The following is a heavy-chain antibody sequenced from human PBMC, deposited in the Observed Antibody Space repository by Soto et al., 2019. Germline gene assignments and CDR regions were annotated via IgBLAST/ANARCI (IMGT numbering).Heavy chain of an antibody. D-gene: IGHD3-3*01. CDR1: GYTFTGYY. V-gene: IGHV1-2*04. J-gene: IGHJ5*02. CDR2: INPNSSGT. CDR3: ARGGGITIFGVVTTNSFDP. Sequence: ASVKVSCKASGYTFTGYYMHWVRQAPGQGLEWMGWINPNSSGTNYAQKFQGWVTMTRDTSISTAYMELSRLRSDDTAVYYCARGGGITIFGVVTTNSFDPWGQGTLVTVSS.